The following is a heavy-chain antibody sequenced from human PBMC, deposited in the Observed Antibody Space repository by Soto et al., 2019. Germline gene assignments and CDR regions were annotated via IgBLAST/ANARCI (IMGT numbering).Heavy chain of an antibody. CDR2: IDSAGDA. J-gene: IGHJ5*02. CDR1: GFTFSSHD. V-gene: IGHV3-13*01. CDR3: ARGGIWGVSWNWFDT. D-gene: IGHD3-10*01. Sequence: EAQLVESGGGLVQPGGSLRLSCAASGFTFSSHDMHWVRQVTGKGLEWVSGIDSAGDAKYPASVKGRFTISRENAKNSLHLQMNSLRAGDTAVYYCARGGIWGVSWNWFDTWGQGTLVTVSS.